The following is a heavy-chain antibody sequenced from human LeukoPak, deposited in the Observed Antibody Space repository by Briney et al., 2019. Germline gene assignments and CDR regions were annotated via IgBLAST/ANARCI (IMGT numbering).Heavy chain of an antibody. Sequence: PGGSLRLSCAASGFTFSSYAMSWVRQAPGKGLEWVSTISGSGGSTYYADSVKGRFTISRDNSKNTLYLQMNSLRAEDTAVYYCAKDSGGSSRYYYGMDVWGQGTTVTVSS. CDR1: GFTFSSYA. CDR2: ISGSGGST. J-gene: IGHJ6*02. V-gene: IGHV3-23*01. D-gene: IGHD2-15*01. CDR3: AKDSGGSSRYYYGMDV.